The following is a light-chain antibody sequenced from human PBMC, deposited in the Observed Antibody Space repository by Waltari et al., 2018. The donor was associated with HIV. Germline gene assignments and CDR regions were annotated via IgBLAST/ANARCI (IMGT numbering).Light chain of an antibody. CDR1: TTGFNSPIS. J-gene: IGLJ2*01. V-gene: IGLV2-14*03. CDR2: GVS. CDR3: GSNIIGRGFV. Sequence: QSALTQPASVSGSPGRSIPISCTGLTTGFNSPISVPWYQQQPGKAPKLLIYGVSWRPTGTSVRFSGSKSGSTASLTISGLQSEDEADYYCGSNIIGRGFVFGGGTRLTVL.